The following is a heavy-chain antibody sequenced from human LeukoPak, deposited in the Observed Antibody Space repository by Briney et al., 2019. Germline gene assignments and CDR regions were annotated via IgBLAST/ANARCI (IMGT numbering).Heavy chain of an antibody. J-gene: IGHJ6*02. CDR2: ISYDGSNK. CDR3: ASSTSSSSWFGAYYYYYYGMDV. D-gene: IGHD6-13*01. V-gene: IGHV3-30-3*01. CDR1: GFTFSSYA. Sequence: GGSLRLSCAASGFTFSSYAMHWVRQAPGKGLEWVAAISYDGSNKYYADSVKGRFTISRDNSKNTLYLQMNSLRAEDTAVYYCASSTSSSSWFGAYYYYYYGMDVWGQGTTVTVSS.